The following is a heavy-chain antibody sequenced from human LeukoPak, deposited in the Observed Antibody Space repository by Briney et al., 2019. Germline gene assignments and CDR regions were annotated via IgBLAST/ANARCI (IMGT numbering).Heavy chain of an antibody. Sequence: SETLSLTCAVYGGSFSGYYWSWIRQPPGKGLEWIGEINHSGSTNYNPSLKSRVTMSVDTSKNQFSLALRSVTAADTAVYYCARSILRYYYNASGYYPYYFDYWGQGMLVTVSS. D-gene: IGHD3-22*01. CDR3: ARSILRYYYNASGYYPYYFDY. CDR1: GGSFSGYY. J-gene: IGHJ4*02. V-gene: IGHV4-34*01. CDR2: INHSGST.